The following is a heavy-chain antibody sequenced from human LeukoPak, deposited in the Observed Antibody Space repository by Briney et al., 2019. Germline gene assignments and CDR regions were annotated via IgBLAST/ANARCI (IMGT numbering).Heavy chain of an antibody. CDR1: GYTFTGYY. CDR3: ASRTYGDYGSLRGWFDP. V-gene: IGHV1-69*13. CDR2: IIPIFGTA. D-gene: IGHD4-17*01. J-gene: IGHJ5*02. Sequence: WASVKVSCTASGYTFTGYYMHWVRQAPGQGLEWMGGIIPIFGTANYAHKFQGRVTSTADESTSTAYMELSSLRSEDTAVYHCASRTYGDYGSLRGWFDPWGQGTLVTVSS.